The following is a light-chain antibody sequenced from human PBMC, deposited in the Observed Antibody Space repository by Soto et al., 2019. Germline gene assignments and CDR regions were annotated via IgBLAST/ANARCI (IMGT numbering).Light chain of an antibody. CDR3: QTWGTGIVV. V-gene: IGLV4-69*01. CDR1: SGHSSHA. J-gene: IGLJ2*01. Sequence: QAVVTQSPSASASLGASVKLTCTLSSGHSSHAIAWHQQQPEKGPRYLMKLNSDGSHTKGDGIPDRFSGSSSGAERYLTISSLLSEDEADYYCQTWGTGIVVFGGGTKVTVL. CDR2: LNSDGSH.